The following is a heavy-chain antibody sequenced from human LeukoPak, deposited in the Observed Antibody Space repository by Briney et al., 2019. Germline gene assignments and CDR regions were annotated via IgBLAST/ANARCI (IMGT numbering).Heavy chain of an antibody. J-gene: IGHJ3*02. V-gene: IGHV1-24*01. CDR3: ATGSYDSSGYPYAFDI. CDR2: FDPEDGET. D-gene: IGHD3-22*01. CDR1: GYTLTELS. Sequence: GASLKVSCKVSGYTLTELSMRWVRQAPGRGLEWMGGFDPEDGETIYAQKFQGRVTMTEDTSTDTAYMELSSLRSEDTAVYYCATGSYDSSGYPYAFDIWGQGTMVTVSS.